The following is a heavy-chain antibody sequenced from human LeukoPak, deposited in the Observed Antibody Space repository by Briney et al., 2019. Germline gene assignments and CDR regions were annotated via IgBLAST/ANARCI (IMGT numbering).Heavy chain of an antibody. Sequence: GGSLRLSCAAPGFTFSDFWMHWVRQTPGKGLVWVSRINSDGSSTSYADSVKGRFTTSRDNAKNTLYLQMNSLRAEDTAVYYCARGLYGSPGDYWGQGTLVTVSS. CDR3: ARGLYGSPGDY. CDR1: GFTFSDFW. D-gene: IGHD1-26*01. J-gene: IGHJ4*02. V-gene: IGHV3-74*01. CDR2: INSDGSST.